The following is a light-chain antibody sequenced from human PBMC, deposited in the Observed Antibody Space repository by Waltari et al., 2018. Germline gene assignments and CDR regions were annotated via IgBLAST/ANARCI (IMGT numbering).Light chain of an antibody. V-gene: IGLV3-10*01. CDR2: EDT. Sequence: SYELTQPPSVSVSPGHTARITCSGEALPNKYAYWYRQKSGQAPGLVIYEDTKRPPGSPERSSGSNSGAVATLTITGAQVEDEADYYCYSTDYTGNYWVFGGGTKLTVL. J-gene: IGLJ3*02. CDR1: ALPNKY. CDR3: YSTDYTGNYWV.